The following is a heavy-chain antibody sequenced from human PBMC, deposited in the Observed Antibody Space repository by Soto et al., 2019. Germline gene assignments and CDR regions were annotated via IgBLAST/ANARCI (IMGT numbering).Heavy chain of an antibody. J-gene: IGHJ6*02. CDR2: ISYDGSNK. Sequence: QVQLVESGGGVVQPGRSLRLSCAASGFTFSSYAMYWVRQAPGKGLEWVAVISYDGSNKYYADSVKGRFTISRDNSKNTLYLQMNSLRAEDTAVYYCARDPDYGDYYGMDVWGQGTTVTVSS. V-gene: IGHV3-30-3*01. D-gene: IGHD4-17*01. CDR1: GFTFSSYA. CDR3: ARDPDYGDYYGMDV.